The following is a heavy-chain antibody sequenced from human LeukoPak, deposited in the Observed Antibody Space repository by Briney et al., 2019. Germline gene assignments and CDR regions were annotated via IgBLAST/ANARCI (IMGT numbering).Heavy chain of an antibody. V-gene: IGHV4-59*01. CDR2: IYYSGST. Sequence: SETLSLTCTVSGGSISSYYWSWIRQPPGKGLEWIGYIYYSGSTNYNPSLKSRVTISVDTSKNQFSLKLSSVTAADTAEYYCARDVVVTAVYAFDIWGQGTMVTVSS. D-gene: IGHD2-21*02. J-gene: IGHJ3*02. CDR3: ARDVVVTAVYAFDI. CDR1: GGSISSYY.